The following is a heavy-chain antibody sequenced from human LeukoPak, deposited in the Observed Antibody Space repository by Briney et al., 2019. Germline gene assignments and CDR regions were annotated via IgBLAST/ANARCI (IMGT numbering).Heavy chain of an antibody. CDR1: GGTISRYF. D-gene: IGHD1-26*01. V-gene: IGHV4-59*01. J-gene: IGHJ3*02. Sequence: SETLSLTCTVSGGTISRYFWSWIRQPPGKGLEWIAYIDYSGSANYNPSLKSRLTISLDASKNQFSLKLSSVTAADTAVYYCARDRRRELLHAFDIWGQGTMVTVSS. CDR3: ARDRRRELLHAFDI. CDR2: IDYSGSA.